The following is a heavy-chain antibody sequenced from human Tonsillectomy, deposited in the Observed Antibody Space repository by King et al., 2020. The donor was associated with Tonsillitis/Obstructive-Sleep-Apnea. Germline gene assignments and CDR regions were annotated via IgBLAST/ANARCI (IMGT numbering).Heavy chain of an antibody. CDR2: INPNSGGT. Sequence: VQLVESGAEVKKPGASVKVSCKASGYTFTNYYMHWVRQAPGQGLEWMGRINPNSGGTNYAQKFQDRVTGTRDTSISTAYMELSRLRSDDTAVYFCAREVIIAAAGVDDAFDIWGQGTMVTVSS. CDR3: AREVIIAAAGVDDAFDI. CDR1: GYTFTNYY. V-gene: IGHV1-2*06. D-gene: IGHD6-13*01. J-gene: IGHJ3*02.